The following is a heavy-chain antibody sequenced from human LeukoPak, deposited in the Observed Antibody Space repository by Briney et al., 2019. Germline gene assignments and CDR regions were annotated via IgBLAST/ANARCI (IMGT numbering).Heavy chain of an antibody. Sequence: GGSLRLSCAASGFTFSSYGMHWVRQAPGKGLEWVAFIRYDGGNKYYADSVKGRFTISRDNSKNTLYLQMNSLRAEDTAVYYCAKNRLFHLDYWGQGTLVTVSS. D-gene: IGHD3-22*01. V-gene: IGHV3-30*02. CDR1: GFTFSSYG. CDR2: IRYDGGNK. J-gene: IGHJ4*02. CDR3: AKNRLFHLDY.